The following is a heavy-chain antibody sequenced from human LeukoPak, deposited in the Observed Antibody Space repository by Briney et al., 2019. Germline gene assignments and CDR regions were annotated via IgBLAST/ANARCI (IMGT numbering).Heavy chain of an antibody. J-gene: IGHJ4*02. CDR2: IYTSGST. CDR3: ASVASSGYYYFDS. D-gene: IGHD3-3*01. CDR1: GGSISSDTYY. Sequence: PSETLSLTCSVSGGSISSDTYYWSWIREPAEKGLECIGRIYTSGSTNYNPYPNSRVTISIDSSNNPYSPKLSPVTAADTAVYSCASVASSGYYYFDSWGQGTLLTVSS. V-gene: IGHV4-61*02.